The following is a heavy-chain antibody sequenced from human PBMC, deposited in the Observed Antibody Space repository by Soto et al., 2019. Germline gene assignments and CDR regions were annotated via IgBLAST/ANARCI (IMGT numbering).Heavy chain of an antibody. CDR1: GFTFSSYS. D-gene: IGHD3-22*01. Sequence: GGSLRLSCAASGFTFSSYSMNWVRQAPGKGLEWVSSISSSSSYIYYADSVKGRFTISRDNAKNSLYLQMNSLRAEDTAVYYCARDHVGSSGYYFQYNWFDPWGQGTLVTVSS. CDR2: ISSSSSYI. V-gene: IGHV3-21*01. CDR3: ARDHVGSSGYYFQYNWFDP. J-gene: IGHJ5*02.